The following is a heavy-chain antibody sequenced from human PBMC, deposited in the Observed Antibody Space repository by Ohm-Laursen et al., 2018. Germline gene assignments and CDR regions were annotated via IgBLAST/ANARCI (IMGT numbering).Heavy chain of an antibody. Sequence: SLRLSCAASGFTFDDYAMHWVRQAPGKGLEWVSGISWNSGSIGYADSVKGRFTISRDNAKNSLYLQMNSLRAEDTALYYCAKDRGRTGFISFDIWGQGTMVTVSS. D-gene: IGHD1-14*01. CDR2: ISWNSGSI. J-gene: IGHJ3*02. V-gene: IGHV3-9*01. CDR3: AKDRGRTGFISFDI. CDR1: GFTFDDYA.